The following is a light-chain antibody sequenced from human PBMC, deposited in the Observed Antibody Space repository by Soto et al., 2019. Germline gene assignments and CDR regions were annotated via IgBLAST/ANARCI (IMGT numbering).Light chain of an antibody. J-gene: IGKJ1*01. Sequence: VMTQAPATLSVSPGERATLSCRASQSVSSNLAWYQQKPGQAPRLLIYGASTRATGIPARFSGSGSGTEFTLTISSLQSEDFAVYYCQQYNNWWAFGQGTKVDIK. CDR1: QSVSSN. CDR3: QQYNNWWA. CDR2: GAS. V-gene: IGKV3-15*01.